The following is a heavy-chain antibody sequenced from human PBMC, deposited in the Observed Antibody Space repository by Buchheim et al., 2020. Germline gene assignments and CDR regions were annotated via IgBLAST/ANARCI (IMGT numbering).Heavy chain of an antibody. J-gene: IGHJ4*02. CDR1: GFTFSSYS. CDR2: ISSSSSTI. D-gene: IGHD5-24*01. Sequence: EVQLVESGGGLVQPGGSLRLSCAASGFTFSSYSMNWVRQAPGKGLEWVSYISSSSSTIYYADSVKGRFTIYRDNAKNSLYLQMNSLRDEDTAVYYCARGARRDGYNHQFDYWGQGTL. V-gene: IGHV3-48*02. CDR3: ARGARRDGYNHQFDY.